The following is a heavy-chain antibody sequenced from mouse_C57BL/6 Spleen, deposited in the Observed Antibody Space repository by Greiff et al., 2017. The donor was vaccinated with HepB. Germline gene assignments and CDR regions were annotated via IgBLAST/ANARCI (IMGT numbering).Heavy chain of an antibody. CDR3: ARLNHYYGSSPYYYAMDY. D-gene: IGHD1-1*01. CDR2: ISSGSSTI. Sequence: EVQGVESGGGLVNPGGSLKLSCAASGFTFSDYGMHWVRQAPEKGLEWVAYISSGSSTIYYADTVKGRFTISRDNAKNTLFLQMTSLRSEDTAMYYCARLNHYYGSSPYYYAMDYWGQGTSVTVSS. CDR1: GFTFSDYG. J-gene: IGHJ4*01. V-gene: IGHV5-17*01.